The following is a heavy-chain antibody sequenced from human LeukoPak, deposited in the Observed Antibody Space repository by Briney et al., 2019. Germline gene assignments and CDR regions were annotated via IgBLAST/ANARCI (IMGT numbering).Heavy chain of an antibody. CDR1: GFTFSSYE. CDR3: ARAKQQLVRGSYFDY. D-gene: IGHD6-13*01. Sequence: PGGSLRLSCAASGFTFSSYEMNWVRQAPGKGLEWLSYISSSGSTINYADSVKGRFTTSRDNAKNSLYLQMNSLRAEDTAVYYCARAKQQLVRGSYFDYWGQGTLVTVSS. J-gene: IGHJ4*02. CDR2: ISSSGSTI. V-gene: IGHV3-48*03.